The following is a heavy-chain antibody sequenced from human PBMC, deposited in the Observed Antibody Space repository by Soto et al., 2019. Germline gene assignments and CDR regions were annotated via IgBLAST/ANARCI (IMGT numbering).Heavy chain of an antibody. CDR2: TFTGGST. D-gene: IGHD1-26*01. V-gene: IGHV3-53*02. J-gene: IGHJ6*02. CDR3: SKKPPSSIQGWAFGMDV. CDR1: GFSVTTNY. Sequence: EVQLVETGGGLIQPGGSLRLSCLASGFSVTTNYIIWVRQPPGKGLEWVSTTFTGGSTHYADSVKGRFSISRDNSKNTVYLQMNHFRVEDTAVYYCSKKPPSSIQGWAFGMDVRGQGTTVSVSS.